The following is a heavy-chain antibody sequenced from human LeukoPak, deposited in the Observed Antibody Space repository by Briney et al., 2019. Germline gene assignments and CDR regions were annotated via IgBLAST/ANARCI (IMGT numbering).Heavy chain of an antibody. CDR1: GFTFSSYS. D-gene: IGHD6-19*01. CDR2: ISSSSSYI. Sequence: SGGSLRLSCAASGFTFSSYSMNWVRQAPGKGLEWVSSISSSSSYIYCADSVKGRFTISRDNAKNSLYLQMNSLRAEDTAVYYCARTLPAGLFDYWGQGTLVTVSS. V-gene: IGHV3-21*01. J-gene: IGHJ4*02. CDR3: ARTLPAGLFDY.